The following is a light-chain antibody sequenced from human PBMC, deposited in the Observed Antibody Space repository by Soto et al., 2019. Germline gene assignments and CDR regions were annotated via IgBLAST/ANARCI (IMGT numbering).Light chain of an antibody. V-gene: IGLV2-8*01. J-gene: IGLJ2*01. CDR1: SSDVGAYNY. Sequence: QSALTQPPSASGSPGQSVTISCTGTSSDVGAYNYVSWYQQYTGKAPKLMIYDVSKRPSGVPDLFSGSKSGNTASLTVSGLRADDEAVYYCSSYGGGDTFHVIFGGGTKLTVL. CDR2: DVS. CDR3: SSYGGGDTFHVI.